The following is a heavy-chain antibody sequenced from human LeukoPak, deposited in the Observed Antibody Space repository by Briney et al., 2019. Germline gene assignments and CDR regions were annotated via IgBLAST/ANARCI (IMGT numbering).Heavy chain of an antibody. D-gene: IGHD1-26*01. CDR2: INSYSSYI. CDR1: KFTFSSYS. CDR3: ATEGRSGSYLDY. Sequence: GGSLRLSCAASKFTFSSYSMNWVRQAPGKGLEWVSSINSYSSYIYYADSVKGRFTISRDNAKNSLYLQMNSLRAEDTAVYYCATEGRSGSYLDYWGQGTLVTVSS. V-gene: IGHV3-21*01. J-gene: IGHJ4*02.